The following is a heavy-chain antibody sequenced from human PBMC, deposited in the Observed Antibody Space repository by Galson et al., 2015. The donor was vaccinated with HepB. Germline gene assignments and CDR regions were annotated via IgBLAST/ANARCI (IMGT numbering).Heavy chain of an antibody. CDR2: IKQDGSEK. CDR1: GFTFSSYW. CDR3: VKGLAG. D-gene: IGHD3-16*01. Sequence: SLRLSCAASGFTFSSYWMSWVRQAPGKGLEWVANIKQDGSEKYYVDSVKGRFTISRDNSKNTLYLQMSSLRAEDTAVYYCVKGLAGWGQGTLVTVSS. V-gene: IGHV3-7*01. J-gene: IGHJ4*02.